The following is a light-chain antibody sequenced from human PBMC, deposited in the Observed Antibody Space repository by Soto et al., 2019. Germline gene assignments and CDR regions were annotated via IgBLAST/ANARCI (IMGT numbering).Light chain of an antibody. V-gene: IGKV3-20*01. Sequence: EIVLTQSPCTLSLSPGERVTLSCRASQSVSSSYLAWYQQKPGQAPRLLLYGASSRATGIPDRFSGSGSVTDFTLTISRLEHEDFAVYYCQQYGISPFTFGGGTKVEIK. CDR3: QQYGISPFT. CDR1: QSVSSSY. J-gene: IGKJ4*01. CDR2: GAS.